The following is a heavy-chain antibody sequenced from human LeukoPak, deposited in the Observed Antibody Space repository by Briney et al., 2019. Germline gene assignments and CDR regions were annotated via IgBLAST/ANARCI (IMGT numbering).Heavy chain of an antibody. CDR1: GFTLSSYS. CDR2: IDSDTYGNTI. J-gene: IGHJ4*02. D-gene: IGHD4-17*01. Sequence: PGGSLRLSCAASGFTLSSYSMNWVRQAPGKGLEWISYIDSDTYGNTIHYPHTVKGRFTISRDNAKNSLYLQMDSLRDEDTAVYYCARDRDYAFDYWGQGTLVTVSS. CDR3: ARDRDYAFDY. V-gene: IGHV3-48*02.